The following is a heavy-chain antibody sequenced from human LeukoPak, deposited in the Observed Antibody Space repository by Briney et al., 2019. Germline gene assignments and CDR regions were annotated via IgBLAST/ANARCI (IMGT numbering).Heavy chain of an antibody. Sequence: VGSLRLSCAASGVTFSSYVTSSVRQAPGKGLEWVSGISGRGSSTYYADSVKGRFTISRDNSKNTLYLQMTSLRAEDTAVHYCARQPDDFSGWNNGQDFFDYWGQGTLVTVSS. CDR3: ARQPDDFSGWNNGQDFFDY. J-gene: IGHJ4*02. CDR2: ISGRGSST. V-gene: IGHV3-23*01. D-gene: IGHD6-19*01. CDR1: GVTFSSYV.